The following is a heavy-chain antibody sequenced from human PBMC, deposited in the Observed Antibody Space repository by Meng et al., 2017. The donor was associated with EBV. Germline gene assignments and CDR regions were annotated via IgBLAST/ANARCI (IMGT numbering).Heavy chain of an antibody. D-gene: IGHD4-17*01. CDR1: GAILRSFA. Sequence: VQRVQAGAEVRQPWSSVKVSHKTPGAILRSFASSWVRQAPGQGLEWMGGIIPLFHTTNYAQKFQGRLHIIADESSATTYMELSSLRSEDTAIYYCASAEHYGDYVFEYWGQGTLVTVSS. J-gene: IGHJ4*02. V-gene: IGHV1-69*01. CDR2: IIPLFHTT. CDR3: ASAEHYGDYVFEY.